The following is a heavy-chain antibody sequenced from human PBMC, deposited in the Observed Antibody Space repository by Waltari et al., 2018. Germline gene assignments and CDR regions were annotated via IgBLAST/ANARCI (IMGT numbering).Heavy chain of an antibody. D-gene: IGHD3-16*01. CDR2: ISYSGAT. J-gene: IGHJ3*01. CDR3: ATYVGASIGTAAFDV. V-gene: IGHV4-39*01. Sequence: QLHLQESGPGLVQPSETLSLTCSVSGGSITTNRHYWGWIRQPPGKGLEWTVTISYSGATYTNPSLKSRVTISVDTFKNQFSLKLSSVTAADTAVYYCATYVGASIGTAAFDVWGQGTMVTVSS. CDR1: GGSITTNRHY.